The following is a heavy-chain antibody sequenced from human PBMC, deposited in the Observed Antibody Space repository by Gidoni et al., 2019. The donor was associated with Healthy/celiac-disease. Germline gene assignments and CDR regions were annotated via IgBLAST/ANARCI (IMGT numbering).Heavy chain of an antibody. D-gene: IGHD2-2*01. CDR1: GGSISSSSYY. CDR3: ARHPSSSRGQLLHFDY. V-gene: IGHV4-39*01. CDR2: IYYSGST. J-gene: IGHJ4*02. Sequence: QLQLQESGPGLVKPSETLSLTCTVSGGSISSSSYYWGWIRQPPGKGLEWIGSIYYSGSTYYNPSLKSRVTISVDTSKNQFSLKLSSVTAADTAVYYCARHPSSSRGQLLHFDYWGQGTLVTVSS.